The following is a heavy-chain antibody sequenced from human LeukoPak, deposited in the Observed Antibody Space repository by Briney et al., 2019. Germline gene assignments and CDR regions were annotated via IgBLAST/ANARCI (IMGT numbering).Heavy chain of an antibody. J-gene: IGHJ4*02. CDR1: GSTFDDYA. V-gene: IGHV3-43*02. Sequence: PGGSLRLSCAASGSTFDDYAVHWVRQAPGKGLEWVSLISGDGGSTYYADSVKGRFTISRDNANKSLYLQMNSLTAEDTAVYYCARDWDSGYDTYYFDYWGQGTLVTVSS. D-gene: IGHD5-12*01. CDR3: ARDWDSGYDTYYFDY. CDR2: ISGDGGST.